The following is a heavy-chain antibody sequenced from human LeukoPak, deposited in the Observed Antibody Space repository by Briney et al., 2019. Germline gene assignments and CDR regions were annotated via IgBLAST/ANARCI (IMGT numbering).Heavy chain of an antibody. CDR3: ARAPPEWELLSYLDY. Sequence: SETLSLTCTVSGGSISSGSYYWSWIRQPAGKGLEWIGRIYTSGSTNYNPSLKSRVTISVDTSKNQFSLKLSSVTAAHTAVYYCARAPPEWELLSYLDYWGQGTLVTVSS. CDR2: IYTSGST. D-gene: IGHD1-26*01. J-gene: IGHJ4*02. V-gene: IGHV4-61*02. CDR1: GGSISSGSYY.